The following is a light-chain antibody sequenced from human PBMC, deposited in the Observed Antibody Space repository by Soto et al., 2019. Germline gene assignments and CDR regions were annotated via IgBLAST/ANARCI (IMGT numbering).Light chain of an antibody. J-gene: IGLJ1*01. V-gene: IGLV2-14*01. CDR1: SSDVGGYNY. CDR3: SSYTGSTTLHYF. CDR2: DVS. Sequence: QSALTQPASVSGSPGQSITISCTGTSSDVGGYNYVSWYQQHPGKAPKLLIYDVSNRPSGASNRFSGSKSGNTASLTISGLQAEDEADYYCSSYTGSTTLHYFFGAGTKVTVL.